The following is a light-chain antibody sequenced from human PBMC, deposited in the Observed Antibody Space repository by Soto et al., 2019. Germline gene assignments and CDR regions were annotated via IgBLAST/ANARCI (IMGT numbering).Light chain of an antibody. CDR2: GNS. CDR3: QSYDSSLSVV. J-gene: IGLJ2*01. CDR1: GSNIGAGYD. Sequence: QSVLTQLPSVSGAPGQRVTISCTGSGSNIGAGYDVHWYQQLPGTAPKLLIYGNSNRPSGVPDRFSGSKSGTSASLAITGLQAEDEADYYCQSYDSSLSVVFGRGTKLTVL. V-gene: IGLV1-40*01.